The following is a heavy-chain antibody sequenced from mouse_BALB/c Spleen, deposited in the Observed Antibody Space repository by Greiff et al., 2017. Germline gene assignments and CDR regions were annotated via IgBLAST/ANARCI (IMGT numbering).Heavy chain of an antibody. CDR1: GDSITSGY. CDR2: ISYSGST. J-gene: IGHJ3*01. V-gene: IGHV3-8*02. CDR3: ARENLINPSWFAY. Sequence: ESGPSLVKPSQTLSLTCSVTGDSITSGYWNWIRKFPGNKLEYMGYISYSGSTYYNPSLKSRISITRDTSKNQYYLQLNSVTTEDTATYYCARENLINPSWFAYWGQGTLVTVSA.